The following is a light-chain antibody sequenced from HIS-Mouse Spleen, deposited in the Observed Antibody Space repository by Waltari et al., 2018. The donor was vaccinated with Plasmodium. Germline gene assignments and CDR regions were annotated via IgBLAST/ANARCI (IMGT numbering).Light chain of an antibody. Sequence: SYELTQPPSVSVSPGQTASITCSGDKLGDKYACWYQQKPGQSPVLVIYQDSKRPSGVPERFPGSNAVNTATLTISGTQAMDEADYYCQAWDISTVVFGGGTKLTVL. CDR2: QDS. CDR1: KLGDKY. J-gene: IGLJ2*01. CDR3: QAWDISTVV. V-gene: IGLV3-1*01.